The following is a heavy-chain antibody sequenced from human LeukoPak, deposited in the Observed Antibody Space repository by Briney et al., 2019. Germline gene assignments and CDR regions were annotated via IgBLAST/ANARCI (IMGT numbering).Heavy chain of an antibody. CDR1: GFTFSSYA. V-gene: IGHV3-23*01. CDR3: AKDLRSRIVGATVDY. CDR2: ISGGGGST. J-gene: IGHJ4*02. Sequence: GGSLRLSCAASGFTFSSYAMSWVRQAPGKGLEWVSAISGGGGSTYYADSVKGRFTISRDNSKNTLYLQMNRLRAEDTAVYYCAKDLRSRIVGATVDYWGQGTLVTVSS. D-gene: IGHD1-26*01.